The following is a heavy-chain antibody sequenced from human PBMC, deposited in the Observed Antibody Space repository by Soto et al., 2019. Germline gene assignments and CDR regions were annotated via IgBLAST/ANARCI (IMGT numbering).Heavy chain of an antibody. D-gene: IGHD3-10*01. V-gene: IGHV4-59*01. J-gene: IGHJ6*02. CDR1: GGSISNYY. Sequence: PSETLSLTCTVSGGSISNYYWSWIRQSPGKGLEWLGYIYNSGSTNTNPSLQSRATISMDTSKNQLSRKLSSVTAADTAVYYCARARITMVREVIKYNMDVWGQGTTVTVSS. CDR2: IYNSGST. CDR3: ARARITMVREVIKYNMDV.